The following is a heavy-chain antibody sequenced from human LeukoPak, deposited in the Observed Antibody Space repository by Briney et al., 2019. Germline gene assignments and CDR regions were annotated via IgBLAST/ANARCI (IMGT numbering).Heavy chain of an antibody. CDR2: ISTYNGNT. CDR1: GYSFTTYG. V-gene: IGHV1-18*01. J-gene: IGHJ4*02. D-gene: IGHD4-17*01. CDR3: ARRTYGDYADY. Sequence: AASVKVSCKASGYSFTTYGISWVRQAPGQGLEWMGWISTYNGNTNYAQKLQGRVTMTTDTSTTTAYMELRSLRSDDTAVYYCARRTYGDYADYWGQGTLVTVSS.